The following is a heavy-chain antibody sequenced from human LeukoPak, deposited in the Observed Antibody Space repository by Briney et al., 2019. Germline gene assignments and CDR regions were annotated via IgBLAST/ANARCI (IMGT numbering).Heavy chain of an antibody. Sequence: SETLSLTCAVYGGSFSGYYWSWIRQPPGKGLEWIGEINHSGSTYYNPSLKSRVTISVDTSKNQFSLKLSSVTAADTAVYYCARDGMDSSGSFIQAYFDYWGQGTLVTVSS. CDR3: ARDGMDSSGSFIQAYFDY. CDR2: INHSGST. V-gene: IGHV4-34*01. D-gene: IGHD3-22*01. CDR1: GGSFSGYY. J-gene: IGHJ4*02.